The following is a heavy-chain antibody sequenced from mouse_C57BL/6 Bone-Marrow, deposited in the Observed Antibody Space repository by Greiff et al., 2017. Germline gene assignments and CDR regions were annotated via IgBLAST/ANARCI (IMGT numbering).Heavy chain of an antibody. Sequence: VQLQQSGAELVKPGASVKLSCTASGFNIKDYYMHWVKQRTEQGLEWIGRIDPEDGETKYAPKFQGKATLTADTSSNTAYLQLSSLTSEDTAVYYCARPYGSSSWFAYWGQGTLVTVAA. CDR1: GFNIKDYY. D-gene: IGHD1-1*01. V-gene: IGHV14-2*01. J-gene: IGHJ3*01. CDR2: IDPEDGET. CDR3: ARPYGSSSWFAY.